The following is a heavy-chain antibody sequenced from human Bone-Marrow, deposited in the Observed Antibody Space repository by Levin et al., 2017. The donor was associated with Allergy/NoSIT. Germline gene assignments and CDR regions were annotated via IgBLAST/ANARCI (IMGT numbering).Heavy chain of an antibody. CDR2: VHYSGTT. V-gene: IGHV4-39*07. CDR3: ARVTGTERGRPSDIDS. J-gene: IGHJ4*02. D-gene: IGHD3-16*01. Sequence: SETLSLTCTVSGDSISSSRFYWGWIRQPPGKGLEWIGSVHYSGTTYYNPSLKSRVTISEDTPKNQFSLKLTSVTAADTAVYYCARVTGTERGRPSDIDSWGQGTLVTVSS. CDR1: GDSISSSRFY.